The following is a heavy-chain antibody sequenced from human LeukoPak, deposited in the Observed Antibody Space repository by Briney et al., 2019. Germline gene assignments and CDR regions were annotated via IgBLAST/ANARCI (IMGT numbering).Heavy chain of an antibody. Sequence: SQTLSLTCTVSDGSISSGDYYWSWIRQPPGKGLEWIGSMYYSGSTYYNPSLKSRATISGDTSKNQFSLRLSSVTAADTAVYFCSGYSSSWYGGYFQHWGQGTLVTV. CDR1: DGSISSGDYY. V-gene: IGHV4-30-2*03. D-gene: IGHD6-13*01. J-gene: IGHJ1*01. CDR3: SGYSSSWYGGYFQH. CDR2: MYYSGST.